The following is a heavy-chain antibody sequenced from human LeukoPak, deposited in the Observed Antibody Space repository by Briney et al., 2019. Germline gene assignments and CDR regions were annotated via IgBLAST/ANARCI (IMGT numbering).Heavy chain of an antibody. V-gene: IGHV4-59*01. J-gene: IGHJ6*04. CDR2: IYYSGNT. Sequence: SETLSLTCTVSGGSISNYYWSWIRQPPGKGLAWIGYIYYSGNTNYNPSLKSRVTISVDTSKNQFSLKLSSVTAADTAVYYCAKFTHYHGMDVWGKGTTVTVSS. CDR3: AKFTHYHGMDV. CDR1: GGSISNYY.